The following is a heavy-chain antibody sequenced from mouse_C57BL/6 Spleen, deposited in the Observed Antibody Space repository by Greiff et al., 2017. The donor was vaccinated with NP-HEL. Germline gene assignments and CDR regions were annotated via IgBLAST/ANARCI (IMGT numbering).Heavy chain of an antibody. CDR2: ISSGSSTI. D-gene: IGHD1-1*01. CDR1: GFTFSDYG. Sequence: EVQGVESGGGLVKPGGSLKLSCAASGFTFSDYGMHWVRQAPEKGLEWVAYISSGSSTIYYADTVKGRFTISRDNAKNTLFLQMTSLRSEDTAMYYCARPNYYGSSYEAWFAYWGQGTLVTVSA. J-gene: IGHJ3*01. V-gene: IGHV5-17*01. CDR3: ARPNYYGSSYEAWFAY.